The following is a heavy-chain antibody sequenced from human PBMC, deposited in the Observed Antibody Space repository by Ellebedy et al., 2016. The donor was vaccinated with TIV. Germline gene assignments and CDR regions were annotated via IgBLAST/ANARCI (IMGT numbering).Heavy chain of an antibody. CDR1: GYSFSNFW. Sequence: GESLKISCKGSGYSFSNFWITWVRQMPGKGLEWMGRIDPSDSYTNYSPSFQGHVTISADKSISTAYLEWSSLKASDTAMYYCARSSDWFDPWGQGTLVTVSS. V-gene: IGHV5-10-1*01. CDR2: IDPSDSYT. J-gene: IGHJ5*02. CDR3: ARSSDWFDP.